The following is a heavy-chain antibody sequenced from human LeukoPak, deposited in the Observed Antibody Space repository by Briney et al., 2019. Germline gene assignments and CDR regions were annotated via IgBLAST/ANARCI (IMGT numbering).Heavy chain of an antibody. V-gene: IGHV3-73*01. Sequence: GSLTLSCAAYGFTFSGSAMHWVRQAPGKGLEWVGRIKNKANSYATAYAATVKGRFTISRDDSKNPAYLQMKSLKTEDTAVYYCTRRRAVTTSFYYYGMDVWGKGTTVTVSS. CDR2: IKNKANSYAT. J-gene: IGHJ6*04. CDR1: GFTFSGSA. CDR3: TRRRAVTTSFYYYGMDV. D-gene: IGHD4-17*01.